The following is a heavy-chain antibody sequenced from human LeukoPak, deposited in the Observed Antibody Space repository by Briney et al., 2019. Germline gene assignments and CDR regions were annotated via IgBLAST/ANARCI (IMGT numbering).Heavy chain of an antibody. CDR3: ARGLHRGYSSSRDFDY. V-gene: IGHV1-46*01. Sequence: ASVKVSCKASGYTFTSYYMYWVRQAPGQGLEWMGIINPSGGSTSYAQKFQGRVTMTRDTSTSTVYMELSSLRSEDTAVYYCARGLHRGYSSSRDFDYWGQGTLVTVSS. D-gene: IGHD6-13*01. CDR1: GYTFTSYY. J-gene: IGHJ4*02. CDR2: INPSGGST.